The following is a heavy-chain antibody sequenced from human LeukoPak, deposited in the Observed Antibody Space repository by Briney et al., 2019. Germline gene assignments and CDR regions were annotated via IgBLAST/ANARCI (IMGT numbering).Heavy chain of an antibody. J-gene: IGHJ6*03. CDR2: IWYDGSNK. V-gene: IGHV3-33*01. D-gene: IGHD4-17*01. Sequence: PGGSLRLSCAASGFTSSSYGMHRVRQAPGKGLEWVAVIWYDGSNKYYADSVKGRFTISRDNSKNTLYLQMNSLRAEDTAVYYCAREGFTVTHSPGRYYYYYMDVWGKGTTVTVSS. CDR3: AREGFTVTHSPGRYYYYYMDV. CDR1: GFTSSSYG.